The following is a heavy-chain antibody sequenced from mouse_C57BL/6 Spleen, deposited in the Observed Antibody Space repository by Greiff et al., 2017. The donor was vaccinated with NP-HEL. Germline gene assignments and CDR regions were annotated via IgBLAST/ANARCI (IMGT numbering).Heavy chain of an antibody. CDR2: IDPSDSYT. CDR3: ARNNDYYAMDY. J-gene: IGHJ4*01. V-gene: IGHV1-69*01. Sequence: VQLQEPGAELVMPGASVKLSCKASGYTFTSSWMHWVKQRPGQGLEWIGEIDPSDSYTNYNQKFKGKSTLTVDKSSSTAYMQLSSLTSEDSAVYYCARNNDYYAMDYWGQGTSVTVSS. CDR1: GYTFTSSW.